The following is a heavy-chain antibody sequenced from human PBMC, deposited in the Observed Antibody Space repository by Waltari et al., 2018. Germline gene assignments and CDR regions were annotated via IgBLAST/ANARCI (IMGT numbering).Heavy chain of an antibody. J-gene: IGHJ4*02. V-gene: IGHV3-23*01. CDR2: IRGSGGRT. D-gene: IGHD6-19*01. Sequence: EVQLLESGGGLVQPGGSLRLSCAASGFTFSSYAMSWVRQAPGKGLDGVSAIRGSGGRTYYADSVKGRFTISRDKSKNTLYLHMNSLRAEDTAVYYCAKDGRIAVAYWGQGTLVTVSS. CDR3: AKDGRIAVAY. CDR1: GFTFSSYA.